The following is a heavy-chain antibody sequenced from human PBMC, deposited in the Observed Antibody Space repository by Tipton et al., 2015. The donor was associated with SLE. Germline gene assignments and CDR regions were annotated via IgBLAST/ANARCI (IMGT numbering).Heavy chain of an antibody. CDR2: IWHDGRNE. CDR3: AKDREAGNYPMYYFDY. J-gene: IGHJ4*02. D-gene: IGHD1-26*01. V-gene: IGHV3-33*06. CDR1: GLTFSSFG. Sequence: RSLRLSCATSGLTFSSFGMHWVRQAPGKGLEWVAFIWHDGRNEYYADSVKGRFTISRDNSKNTLYLQMNTLRAEDTAVYFCAKDREAGNYPMYYFDYWGQGSLVTVSS.